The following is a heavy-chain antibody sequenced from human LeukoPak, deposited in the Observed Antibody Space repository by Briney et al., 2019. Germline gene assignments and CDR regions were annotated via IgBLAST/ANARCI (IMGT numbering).Heavy chain of an antibody. CDR3: ARDRAVANIGQLSPFHY. CDR2: ITTYGNSI. CDR1: GFPFSSYG. J-gene: IGHJ4*02. V-gene: IGHV3-48*03. D-gene: IGHD6-19*01. Sequence: GGSLRLSCAASGFPFSSYGMHWVRQAPGKGLEWLSFITTYGNSIYYADSVRGRFTISRDDAKNSLYLQINSLRAEDTAVYYCARDRAVANIGQLSPFHYCGQGTLVTVSS.